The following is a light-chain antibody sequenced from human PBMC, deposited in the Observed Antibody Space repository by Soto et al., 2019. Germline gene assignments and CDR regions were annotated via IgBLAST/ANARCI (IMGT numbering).Light chain of an antibody. J-gene: IGKJ4*01. V-gene: IGKV3-20*01. Sequence: EIVLTQSPGTPSLSPGERATLSCRASQSVSSSYLAWYQQKHGQAPRLLIYGASSRATGIPDRFSGGGSGTDGTITISRLETEDGAVYYCQQLSSYPLTFGGGTKVDIK. CDR3: QQLSSYPLT. CDR2: GAS. CDR1: QSVSSSY.